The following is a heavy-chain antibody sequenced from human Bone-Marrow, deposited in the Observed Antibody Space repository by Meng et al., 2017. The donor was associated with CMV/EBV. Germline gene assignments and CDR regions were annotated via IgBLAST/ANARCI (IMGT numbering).Heavy chain of an antibody. CDR1: GGSISSYY. J-gene: IGHJ2*01. Sequence: ESLKFSCTVSGGSISSYYWSWIRQPPGKGLEWIGYIYYSGSTNYNPSLKSRVTISVDTSKNQFSLKLSSVTAADTAVYYCARGGLGYDFWSGYYPIYWYFDLWGRGTLVTVSS. V-gene: IGHV4-59*01. CDR3: ARGGLGYDFWSGYYPIYWYFDL. CDR2: IYYSGST. D-gene: IGHD3-3*01.